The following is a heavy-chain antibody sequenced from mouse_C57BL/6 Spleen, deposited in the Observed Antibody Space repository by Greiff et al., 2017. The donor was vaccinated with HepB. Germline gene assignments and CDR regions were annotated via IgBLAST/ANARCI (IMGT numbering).Heavy chain of an antibody. J-gene: IGHJ1*03. V-gene: IGHV1-72*01. D-gene: IGHD1-1*01. CDR1: GYTFTSYW. Sequence: VQLKQPGAELVKPGASVKLSCKASGYTFTSYWMHWVKQRPGRGLEWIGRIDPNSGGTKYNEKFKSKATLTVDKPSSTAYMQLSSLTSEDSAVYYCARRSYGSSFYWYFDVWGTGTTVTVSS. CDR2: IDPNSGGT. CDR3: ARRSYGSSFYWYFDV.